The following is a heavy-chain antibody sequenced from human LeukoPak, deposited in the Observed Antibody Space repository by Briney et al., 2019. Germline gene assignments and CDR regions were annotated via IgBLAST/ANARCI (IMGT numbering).Heavy chain of an antibody. D-gene: IGHD3-16*02. V-gene: IGHV3-49*04. CDR3: TKEQAYDYVWGSYRPFDY. CDR2: IGRKTYGGRT. CDR1: GFTFGDYT. Sequence: GRSLRLSCTASGFTFGDYTMTWVRQAPGKGLEWVGFIGRKTYGGRTEYAASVKGRFIISRDDSKGIAYLQMNSLKTEDTAVYYCTKEQAYDYVWGSYRPFDYWGQGALVTVSS. J-gene: IGHJ4*02.